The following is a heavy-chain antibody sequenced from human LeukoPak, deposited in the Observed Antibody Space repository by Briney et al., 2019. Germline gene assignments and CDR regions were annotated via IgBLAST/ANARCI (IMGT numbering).Heavy chain of an antibody. J-gene: IGHJ4*02. CDR1: GGSISSYY. V-gene: IGHV4-59*01. CDR2: IYYSGST. D-gene: IGHD3-16*01. Sequence: LETLSLTCTVSGGSISSYYWSWIRQPPGKGLEWIGYIYYSGSTNYNPSLKSRVTISVDTSKNQFSLKLSSVTAADTAVYYCARGGVGYFDYWGQGTLVTVSS. CDR3: ARGGVGYFDY.